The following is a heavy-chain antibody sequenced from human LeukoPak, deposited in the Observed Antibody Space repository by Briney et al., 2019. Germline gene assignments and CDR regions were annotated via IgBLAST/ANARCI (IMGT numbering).Heavy chain of an antibody. CDR1: GFTFDDYA. CDR3: ASAELSDWLRNDY. Sequence: GGSLRLSCAASGFTFDDYAMHWVRQAPGKGLEWVSGISWNSGSIGYADSVKGRFTISRDNAKNSLYLQLNILRAEDTAVYYCASAELSDWLRNDYWGQGTLVTVSS. J-gene: IGHJ4*02. D-gene: IGHD5-12*01. V-gene: IGHV3-9*01. CDR2: ISWNSGSI.